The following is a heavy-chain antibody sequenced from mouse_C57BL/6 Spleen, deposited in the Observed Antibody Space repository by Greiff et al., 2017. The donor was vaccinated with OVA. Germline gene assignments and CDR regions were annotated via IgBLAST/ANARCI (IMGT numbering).Heavy chain of an antibody. CDR2: ISSGGDYI. CDR3: TRERGSSGYVPFAY. Sequence: EVMLVESGEGLVKPGGSLKLSCAASGFTFSSYAMSWVRQTPEKRLEWVAYISSGGDYIYYADTVKGRFTISRDNARNTLYLQMSSLKSEDTAMYYCTRERGSSGYVPFAYWGQGTLVTVSA. V-gene: IGHV5-9-1*02. CDR1: GFTFSSYA. D-gene: IGHD3-2*02. J-gene: IGHJ3*01.